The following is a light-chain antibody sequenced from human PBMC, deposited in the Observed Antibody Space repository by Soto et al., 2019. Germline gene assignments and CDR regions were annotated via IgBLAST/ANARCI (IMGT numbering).Light chain of an antibody. CDR2: DVS. J-gene: IGLJ1*01. CDR1: RSDVGGYNY. CDR3: SSYTTSNTRQIV. Sequence: QSALTQPASVSGSPGQSITISCTGTRSDVGGYNYVSCYQHHPGKAPKLMIFDVSNRPSGVSNRFSGSKSGNTASLTISGLQPEDEAGYYCSSYTTSNTRQIVFGTGTKVTVL. V-gene: IGLV2-14*03.